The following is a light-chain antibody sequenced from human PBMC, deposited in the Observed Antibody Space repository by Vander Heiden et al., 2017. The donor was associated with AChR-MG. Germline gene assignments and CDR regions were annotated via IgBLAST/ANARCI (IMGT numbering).Light chain of an antibody. Sequence: QSVLTQPPSASAAPGQRVTISCSGSSSNIGRDTVNWYQQVPGAAPKLVIYTDNRRPSGVPERFSGSRSGTSASLAISGLQSEDEADYYCASWDDSLNGLVFGGGTKLTVL. CDR1: SSNIGRDT. J-gene: IGLJ2*01. CDR2: TDN. CDR3: ASWDDSLNGLV. V-gene: IGLV1-44*01.